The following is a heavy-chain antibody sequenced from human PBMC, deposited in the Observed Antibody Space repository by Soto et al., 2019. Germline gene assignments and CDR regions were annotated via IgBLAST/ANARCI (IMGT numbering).Heavy chain of an antibody. CDR3: AREFWSGPFDY. J-gene: IGHJ4*02. Sequence: GGSLRLSCASSGFTFSSYAMRWVRQAPVKGLEWVSAISGSGGSTYYADSVKGRFTISRDNSKNTLYLQMNSLRAEDTAVYYCAREFWSGPFDYRGQGTLVTVSS. D-gene: IGHD3-3*01. V-gene: IGHV3-23*01. CDR2: ISGSGGST. CDR1: GFTFSSYA.